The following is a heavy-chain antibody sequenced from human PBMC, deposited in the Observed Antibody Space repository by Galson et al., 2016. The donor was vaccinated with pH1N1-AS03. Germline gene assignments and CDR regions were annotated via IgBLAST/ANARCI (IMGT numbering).Heavy chain of an antibody. J-gene: IGHJ4*02. Sequence: LRLSCAASGFTINNNYMSWVRQAPGKGLEWIGGIYDTGRTTYNPSLKSRVTISGDTSKNQLSLKVTSMTDADTAVYYCARVVGARPPPDYWGQGTLVTVSS. CDR2: IYDTGRT. CDR1: GFTINNNY. D-gene: IGHD1-26*01. V-gene: IGHV4-59*05. CDR3: ARVVGARPPPDY.